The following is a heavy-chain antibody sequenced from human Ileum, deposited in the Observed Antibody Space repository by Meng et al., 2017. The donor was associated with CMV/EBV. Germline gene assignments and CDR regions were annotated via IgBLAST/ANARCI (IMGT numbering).Heavy chain of an antibody. CDR3: AKDDNGYTGEGGF. CDR2: IYWDGVKT. CDR1: GFNLSSHA. J-gene: IGHJ4*02. Sequence: CAVSGFNLSSHAMSWVRQAPGKGLEWVSVIYWDGVKTYYADSVRGRFTTFRDNSKNMVFLQMNSLRAEDTAVYYCAKDDNGYTGEGGFWGQGTLVTVSS. D-gene: IGHD5-24*01. V-gene: IGHV3-23*03.